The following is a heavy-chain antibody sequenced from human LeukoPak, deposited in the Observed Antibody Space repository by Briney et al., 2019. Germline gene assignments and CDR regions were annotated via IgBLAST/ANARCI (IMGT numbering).Heavy chain of an antibody. V-gene: IGHV4-30-4*01. D-gene: IGHD4-17*01. J-gene: IGHJ4*02. CDR2: IYYSGST. CDR1: GGSVSSGDYY. CDR3: ARGDDYGDYEY. Sequence: PSQTLSLTCTVSGGSVSSGDYYWSWIRQPPGKGLEWIGYIYYSGSTYYNPSLKSRVTISVDTSKNQFSLKLSSVTAADTAVYYCARGDDYGDYEYWGQGTLVTVSS.